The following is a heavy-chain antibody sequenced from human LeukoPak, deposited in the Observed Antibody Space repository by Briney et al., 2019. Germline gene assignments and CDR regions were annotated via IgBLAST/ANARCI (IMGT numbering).Heavy chain of an antibody. CDR1: GYIFTSYD. CDR2: MNPNSGNT. J-gene: IGHJ4*02. D-gene: IGHD3-22*01. CDR3: ARGPGYYDSSGPYYFGY. Sequence: ASVKVSCKASGYIFTSYDINWVRQATGQGLEWMGWMNPNSGNTGYAQKFQGRVTMTRNTSISTAYMELSSLRSEDTAVYYCARGPGYYDSSGPYYFGYWGQGTLVTVSS. V-gene: IGHV1-8*01.